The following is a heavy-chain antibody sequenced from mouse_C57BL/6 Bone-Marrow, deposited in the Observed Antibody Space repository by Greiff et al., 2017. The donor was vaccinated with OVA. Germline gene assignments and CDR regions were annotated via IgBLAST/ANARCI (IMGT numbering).Heavy chain of an antibody. D-gene: IGHD2-4*01. Sequence: VKLQESGAELVKPGASVKMSCKASGYTFTTYPIEWMKQNHGKSLEWIGNFHPYNDDTKYNEKFKGKATLTVEKSSSTVYLELSRLTSDDSAVYYCAMPGDYDGDWFAYWGQGTLVTVSA. CDR3: AMPGDYDGDWFAY. CDR1: GYTFTTYP. J-gene: IGHJ3*01. V-gene: IGHV1-47*01. CDR2: FHPYNDDT.